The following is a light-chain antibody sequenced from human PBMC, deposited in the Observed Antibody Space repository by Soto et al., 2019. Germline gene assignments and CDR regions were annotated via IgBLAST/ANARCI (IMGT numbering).Light chain of an antibody. V-gene: IGKV1-39*01. CDR2: AAS. CDR1: QTVNNF. J-gene: IGKJ1*01. Sequence: DIQMTQSPSSLSASIGDRVTLTCRTSQTVNNFLNWLQQKPGRAPQLLISAASNLQSGVPSRFSGSGSGTDFTLTISSLQPEDFATYYCQQSYTTPTTFGQGTKVDLK. CDR3: QQSYTTPTT.